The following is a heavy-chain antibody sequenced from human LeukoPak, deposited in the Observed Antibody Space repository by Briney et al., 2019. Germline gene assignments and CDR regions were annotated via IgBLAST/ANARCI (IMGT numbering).Heavy chain of an antibody. Sequence: SETLSLTCTVSGGSISSSSYYWGWIRQPPGKGLEWIGSIYYSGSTYYNPSLKSRVTMSVDTSKNQFSLKLSSVTAADTAVYYCARGRVGYRSLWDYWGQGTLVTVSS. CDR3: ARGRVGYRSLWDY. J-gene: IGHJ4*02. D-gene: IGHD5-18*01. CDR2: IYYSGST. V-gene: IGHV4-39*07. CDR1: GGSISSSSYY.